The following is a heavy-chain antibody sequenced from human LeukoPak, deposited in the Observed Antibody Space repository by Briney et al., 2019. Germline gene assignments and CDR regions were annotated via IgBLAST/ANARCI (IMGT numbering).Heavy chain of an antibody. V-gene: IGHV3-48*03. Sequence: PGGSLRLSCAASGFTFSSYEMNWVRQAPGKGLEWVSYISSSGSTIYYADSVRGRFTISRDNAKNSLYLQMHSLRAEDTAVYYCTRLSYYYDISGYYEDYWGQGTLVTVSS. CDR2: ISSSGSTI. J-gene: IGHJ4*02. CDR1: GFTFSSYE. CDR3: TRLSYYYDISGYYEDY. D-gene: IGHD3-22*01.